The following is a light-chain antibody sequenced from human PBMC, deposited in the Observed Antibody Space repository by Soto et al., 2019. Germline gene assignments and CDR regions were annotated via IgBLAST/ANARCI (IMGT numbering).Light chain of an antibody. V-gene: IGKV3-11*01. CDR2: DAS. CDR1: QSVSSY. Sequence: EIVLTQSPATLSLSPGERATLSCRASQSVSSYLAWYQQKPGQAPRLLIYDASNRATGIPARFSGSGSGTDFTLTISSLEPEDFAVYYCQQRGNWPPPLWTFGQGTKVDIK. CDR3: QQRGNWPPPLWT. J-gene: IGKJ1*01.